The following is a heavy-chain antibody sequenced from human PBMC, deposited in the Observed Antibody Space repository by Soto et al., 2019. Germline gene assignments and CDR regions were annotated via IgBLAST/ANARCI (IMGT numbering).Heavy chain of an antibody. CDR1: GFTFSSYS. V-gene: IGHV3-48*04. J-gene: IGHJ6*02. Sequence: PGGSLRLSCAASGFTFSSYSMNWVRQAPGKGLEWVSYISSSGRTTYYADSVKGRFTISRDNAKNSLSLQMNSLRADDTAVYYCARDRDELVGIFPYYYGMDVWGQGTTVTVSS. D-gene: IGHD2-21*01. CDR3: ARDRDELVGIFPYYYGMDV. CDR2: ISSSGRTT.